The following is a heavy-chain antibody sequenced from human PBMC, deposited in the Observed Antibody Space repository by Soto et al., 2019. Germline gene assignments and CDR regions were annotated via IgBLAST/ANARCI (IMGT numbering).Heavy chain of an antibody. V-gene: IGHV1-3*01. D-gene: IGHD2-2*02. CDR2: INAGNGNT. CDR3: ASAPATAINRNAFDI. Sequence: QVQLVQSGAEVKKPGASVKVSCKASGYTFTSYAMHWVRQAPGQRLEWMGWINAGNGNTKYSQKFQGRVTITRDTSASTAYMELSSLRSEDTAVYYCASAPATAINRNAFDIWGQGTMVTVSS. J-gene: IGHJ3*02. CDR1: GYTFTSYA.